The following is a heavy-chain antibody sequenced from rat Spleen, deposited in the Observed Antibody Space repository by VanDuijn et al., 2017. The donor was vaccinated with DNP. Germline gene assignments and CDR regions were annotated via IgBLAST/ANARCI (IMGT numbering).Heavy chain of an antibody. Sequence: EVQLQESGPGLVKPSQSLSLTCSVTGYSITSNFRWSWIRKFPGNTLEWMGYINSAGSTDYNPSLKSRISITRDTSNNQFFLQLNSVTTEDTATYYCAQSNYGFFYWGQGVMVTVSS. CDR2: INSAGST. CDR1: GYSITSNFR. D-gene: IGHD1-11*01. CDR3: AQSNYGFFY. V-gene: IGHV3-3*01. J-gene: IGHJ2*01.